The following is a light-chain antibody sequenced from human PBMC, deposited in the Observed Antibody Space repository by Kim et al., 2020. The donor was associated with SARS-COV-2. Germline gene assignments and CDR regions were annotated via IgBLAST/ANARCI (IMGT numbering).Light chain of an antibody. CDR1: QHISSW. Sequence: DIQMTQSPSSVSASVGDRVTITCRASQHISSWLAWYQQKPGKVPKLLISSAFNLQSGVPSRFSGSGSGTDFTLTISSLQPEDFATYYCQQANDFPLTFGGGTKVDIK. CDR3: QQANDFPLT. V-gene: IGKV1-12*01. J-gene: IGKJ4*01. CDR2: SAF.